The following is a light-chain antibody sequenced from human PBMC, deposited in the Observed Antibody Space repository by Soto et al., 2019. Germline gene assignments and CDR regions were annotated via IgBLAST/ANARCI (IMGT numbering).Light chain of an antibody. CDR3: QQYSGPPWT. J-gene: IGKJ1*01. CDR2: GAS. V-gene: IGKV3-15*01. Sequence: EIVMTQSPGTLSLSPGDTATLSCRASQSLGSDLAWYQQKPGQAPRLLIFGASARPTGIPARISGSGSGTEFTLTISSLQAEDVAVYYCQQYSGPPWTFGQGTKVDIK. CDR1: QSLGSD.